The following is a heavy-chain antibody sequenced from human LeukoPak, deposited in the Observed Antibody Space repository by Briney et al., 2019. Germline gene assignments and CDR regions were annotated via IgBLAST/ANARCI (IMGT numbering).Heavy chain of an antibody. CDR3: ARHGSSCSSTSCSNYYYYYYGMDV. CDR1: GXSFTSYW. D-gene: IGHD2-2*01. CDR2: IDPSDSYT. J-gene: IGHJ6*02. V-gene: IGHV5-10-1*01. Sequence: GESLKISCKGSGXSFTSYWISWVRQMPGKGLEWMGRIDPSDSYTNYSPSFQGHVTISADKSISTAYLQWSSLKASDTAMYYCARHGSSCSSTSCSNYYYYYYGMDVWGQGTTVTVSS.